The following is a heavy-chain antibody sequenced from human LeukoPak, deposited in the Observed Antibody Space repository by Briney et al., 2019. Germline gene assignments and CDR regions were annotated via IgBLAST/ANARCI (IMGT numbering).Heavy chain of an antibody. CDR1: GGSISSYY. J-gene: IGHJ5*02. V-gene: IGHV4-39*07. D-gene: IGHD2/OR15-2a*01. CDR2: IYYSGST. CDR3: ARENRGNWFDP. Sequence: PSEALSLTCTVSGGSISSYYWSWIRQPPGKGLEWIGSIYYSGSTYYNPSLKRRVTISVDTSKNQFSLKLSSVTAADTAVYYCARENRGNWFDPWGQGTLVTVSS.